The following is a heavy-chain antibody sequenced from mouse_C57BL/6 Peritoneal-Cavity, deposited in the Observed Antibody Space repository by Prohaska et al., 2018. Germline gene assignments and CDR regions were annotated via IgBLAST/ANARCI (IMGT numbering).Heavy chain of an antibody. CDR1: GYTFTSYW. J-gene: IGHJ3*01. CDR2: IDPSDSET. V-gene: IGHV1-52*01. Sequence: QVQLQQPGAELVRPGSSVKLSCKASGYTFTSYWMHWVKQRPIQGLEWIGNIDPSDSETHYNQKFKDKATLTVDKSSSTAYMQLRSLTSEDSVVYYWLVRAMAYCGQGAQGTGSA. CDR3: LVRAMAY.